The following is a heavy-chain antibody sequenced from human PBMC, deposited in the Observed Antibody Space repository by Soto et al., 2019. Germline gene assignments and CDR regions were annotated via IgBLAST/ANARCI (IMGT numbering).Heavy chain of an antibody. CDR2: INPNSGGT. CDR3: ARVSGYSYGQSYGMDV. D-gene: IGHD5-18*01. CDR1: GYTFTGYY. V-gene: IGHV1-2*04. Sequence: ASVKVSCKASGYTFTGYYMHWVLQAPGQGLEWMGWINPNSGGTNYAQKFQGWVTMTRDTSISTAYMELSRLRSDDTAVYYCARVSGYSYGQSYGMDVWGQGTTVTVSS. J-gene: IGHJ6*02.